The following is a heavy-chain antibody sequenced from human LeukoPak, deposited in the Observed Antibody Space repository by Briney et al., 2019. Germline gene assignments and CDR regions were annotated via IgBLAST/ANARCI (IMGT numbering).Heavy chain of an antibody. CDR3: AKTFPPTLLWFGELSGFGY. CDR1: GFTFSSYA. CDR2: ISYDGSNK. Sequence: GGSLRLSCAASGFTFSSYAMHWVRQAPGKGLEWVAVISYDGSNKYYADSVKGRFSISRDNSKNTLYLQMNSLRAEDTAVYYFAKTFPPTLLWFGELSGFGYWGQGTLVPVSS. J-gene: IGHJ4*02. V-gene: IGHV3-30*18. D-gene: IGHD3-10*01.